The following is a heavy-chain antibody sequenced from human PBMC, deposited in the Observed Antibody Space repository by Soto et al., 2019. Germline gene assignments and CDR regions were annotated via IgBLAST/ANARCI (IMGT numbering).Heavy chain of an antibody. V-gene: IGHV3-11*01. CDR3: ARQRPETMVRGVIYYYYGMDV. CDR1: GFTFSDYY. D-gene: IGHD3-10*01. Sequence: GGSLRLSCAASGFTFSDYYMNWIRQAPGKGLEWVSYITSSGRTTYYADSVKGRFTISRDNAKNSLYLQMNSLRAEDTAMYYCARQRPETMVRGVIYYYYGMDVWGQGTTVTVSS. CDR2: ITSSGRTT. J-gene: IGHJ6*02.